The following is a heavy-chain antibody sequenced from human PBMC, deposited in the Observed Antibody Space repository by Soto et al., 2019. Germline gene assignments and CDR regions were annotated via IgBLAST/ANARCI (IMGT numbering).Heavy chain of an antibody. CDR3: ARATPAGSADF. CDR2: ISYSGSS. V-gene: IGHV4-31*03. J-gene: IGHJ4*02. CDR1: GGSNIRDGYY. Sequence: VQLQESGPGLVKPSQTLSLTCTVSGGSNIRDGYYCSWIRQHPGKGLEWIAYISYSGSSYSNPSLKSRVTISADTSKNQFSLRLTSVSAADTAVYFCARATPAGSADFWGQGTLVTVSS. D-gene: IGHD2-2*01.